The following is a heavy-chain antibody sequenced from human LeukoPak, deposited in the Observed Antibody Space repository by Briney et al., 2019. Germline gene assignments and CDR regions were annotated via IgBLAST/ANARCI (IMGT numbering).Heavy chain of an antibody. Sequence: AGRSLRLSCAASGFTFSSYAMNWVRQAPGKGLEWVSTISGNGGSTLYAESVKGRFTISRDNSKNTLYLQMNSLRAEDTAVYYCAKGTAVAGNIDYWGQGTLVTVSS. CDR3: AKGTAVAGNIDY. CDR1: GFTFSSYA. CDR2: ISGNGGST. J-gene: IGHJ4*02. D-gene: IGHD6-19*01. V-gene: IGHV3-23*01.